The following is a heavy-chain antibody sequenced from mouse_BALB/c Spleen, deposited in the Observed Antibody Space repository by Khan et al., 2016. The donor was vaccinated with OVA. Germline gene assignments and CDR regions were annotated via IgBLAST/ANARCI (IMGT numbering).Heavy chain of an antibody. Sequence: EVELVESGGGLVKPGGSLKLSCAASGFTFSSFVMSWVRQTPEKRLEWVATISSAGSYTYYPDSVKGRFTISRDNAKNTLYLQMNSLMSEDTAIYYCANGNYGWFAYWGQGTLVTVSA. CDR1: GFTFSSFV. D-gene: IGHD2-1*01. V-gene: IGHV5-9-1*01. CDR2: ISSAGSYT. J-gene: IGHJ3*01. CDR3: ANGNYGWFAY.